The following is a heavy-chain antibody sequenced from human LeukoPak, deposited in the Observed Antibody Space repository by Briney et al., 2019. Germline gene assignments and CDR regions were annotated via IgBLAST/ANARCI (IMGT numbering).Heavy chain of an antibody. D-gene: IGHD2-15*01. J-gene: IGHJ4*02. Sequence: SETLSLTCTVSGGSISSYYWSWIRQPPGKGLEWIGSIYSSGSTYYNPSLKSRVTISIDTSKKQLSLNLSSVTAADTAVNYCARGFIGATGFDYWGQGTLVTVSS. CDR3: ARGFIGATGFDY. V-gene: IGHV4-39*07. CDR1: GGSISSYY. CDR2: IYSSGST.